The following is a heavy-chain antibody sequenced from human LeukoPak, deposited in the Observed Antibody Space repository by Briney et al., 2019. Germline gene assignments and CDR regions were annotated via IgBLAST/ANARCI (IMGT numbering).Heavy chain of an antibody. CDR3: AGRGGREIDY. V-gene: IGHV3-30*04. Sequence: PGGSLRLSCAASGFTFSSYAMHWVRQAPGKGLEWVAVISYDGSNKYYADSVKGRFTISRDNSKNTLYLQMNSLRAEDTAVYYCAGRGGREIDYWGQGTLVTVSS. J-gene: IGHJ4*02. CDR2: ISYDGSNK. D-gene: IGHD3-16*01. CDR1: GFTFSSYA.